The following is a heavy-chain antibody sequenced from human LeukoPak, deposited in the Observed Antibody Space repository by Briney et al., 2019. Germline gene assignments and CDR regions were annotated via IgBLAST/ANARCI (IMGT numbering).Heavy chain of an antibody. CDR2: INPNSGGT. J-gene: IGHJ1*01. Sequence: ASVKVSCKASGYTFTGYYMHWVRQAPGQGLEWMGWINPNSGGTNYAQKFQGRVTMTRDTSLSTTYMELNWLTSDDTALYYCAREYSASEHWGQGTLVTVSS. CDR3: AREYSASEH. CDR1: GYTFTGYY. V-gene: IGHV1-2*02. D-gene: IGHD5-12*01.